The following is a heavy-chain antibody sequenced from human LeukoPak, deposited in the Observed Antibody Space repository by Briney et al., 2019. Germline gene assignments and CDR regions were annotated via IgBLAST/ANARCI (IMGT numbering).Heavy chain of an antibody. Sequence: SETLSLTCTVSGGSINTYYWSWIRQPAGKGLEWIGRIYSSGRTNYNPSLKSRVTMSVDTSKNQFSLKLSSVTAADTAVYYCARSRYCSSTRCDPDCYYMDVWGKGTTVTVSS. CDR3: ARSRYCSSTRCDPDCYYMDV. CDR1: GGSINTYY. J-gene: IGHJ6*03. V-gene: IGHV4-4*07. CDR2: IYSSGRT. D-gene: IGHD2-2*01.